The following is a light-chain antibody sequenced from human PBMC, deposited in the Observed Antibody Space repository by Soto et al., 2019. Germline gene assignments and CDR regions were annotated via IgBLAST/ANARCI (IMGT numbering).Light chain of an antibody. CDR2: SVS. Sequence: DIQMTQSPSSLSASVGDTVTITCRASQSIGKHLNWYQQKPGKAPKFLIYSVSSLQSGVPSRFGGSGSGTDFTLTINSLQPEDFATYYCQQGYSSAITFGQGTRLEIK. CDR3: QQGYSSAIT. CDR1: QSIGKH. J-gene: IGKJ5*01. V-gene: IGKV1-39*01.